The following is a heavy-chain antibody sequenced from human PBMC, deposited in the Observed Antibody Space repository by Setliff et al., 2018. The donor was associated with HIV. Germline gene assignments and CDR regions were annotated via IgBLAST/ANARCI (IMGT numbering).Heavy chain of an antibody. J-gene: IGHJ4*02. D-gene: IGHD6-19*01. CDR3: ARGPPGSSIGWYVGY. V-gene: IGHV4-34*01. CDR2: INHSGST. CDR1: GGSFSGFY. Sequence: SETLSLTCAAYGGSFSGFYWNWIRQPPGKGLEWIGEINHSGSTNYNPSLKSRVTISVDTSKNQFSLRLSSVIAADTAVYYCARGPPGSSIGWYVGYWGQGTPVTVSS.